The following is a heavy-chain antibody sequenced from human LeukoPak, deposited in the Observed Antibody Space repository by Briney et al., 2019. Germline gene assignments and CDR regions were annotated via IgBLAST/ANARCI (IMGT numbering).Heavy chain of an antibody. Sequence: GASVKVSCKASGGTFTSYAISWVRQAPGQGLEWMGGIIPIFGTANYAQKFQGRVTITADESTSTAYMELSSLRSEDTAVYYCASSIAAANYYYYYGMDVCGQGTTVTVSS. J-gene: IGHJ6*02. V-gene: IGHV1-69*13. CDR3: ASSIAAANYYYYYGMDV. CDR1: GGTFTSYA. D-gene: IGHD6-13*01. CDR2: IIPIFGTA.